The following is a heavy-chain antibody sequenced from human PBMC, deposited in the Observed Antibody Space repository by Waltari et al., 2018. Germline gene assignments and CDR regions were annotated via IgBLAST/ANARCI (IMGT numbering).Heavy chain of an antibody. CDR1: GGSISTYY. J-gene: IGHJ6*03. V-gene: IGHV4-59*01. CDR3: ARADSSTAYFYYYMDV. CDR2: VYYTGTT. D-gene: IGHD6-13*01. Sequence: QVELQESGPGLVKASETLSLTCTVSGGSISTYYWSWIRQPPGKGLEYIGYVYYTGTTNSNPSLKNRVTISLDTSKNHFSLKVNSVTAADTAVYYCARADSSTAYFYYYMDVWGTGTTVTVSS.